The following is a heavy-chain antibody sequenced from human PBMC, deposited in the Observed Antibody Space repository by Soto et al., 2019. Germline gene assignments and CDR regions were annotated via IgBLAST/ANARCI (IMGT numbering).Heavy chain of an antibody. D-gene: IGHD3-10*01. CDR3: ARDRLWFGELSCFDY. V-gene: IGHV1-18*01. CDR2: ISAYNGNT. Sequence: ASVKVSCKASGYTFTSYGISWVRQAPGQGLEWMGWISAYNGNTNYAQNVQGRVTMTTDTSTSTAYMELRSLRSDDTAVYYCARDRLWFGELSCFDYWDQGTLVTVSS. CDR1: GYTFTSYG. J-gene: IGHJ4*02.